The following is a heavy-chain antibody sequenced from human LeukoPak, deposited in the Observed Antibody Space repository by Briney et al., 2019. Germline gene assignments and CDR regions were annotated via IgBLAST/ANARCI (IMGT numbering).Heavy chain of an antibody. J-gene: IGHJ6*04. CDR2: IYYSGST. V-gene: IGHV4-31*03. D-gene: IGHD2-2*01. Sequence: SETLSLTRTVSGGSISSGGYYWSWIRQHPGKGLEWIGYIYYSGSTYYNPSLKSRVTISVDTSKNQFSLKLSSVTAADTAVYYYTGVCSSTSCYATKWGLDVWGKGTTVTVSS. CDR1: GGSISSGGYY. CDR3: TGVCSSTSCYATKWGLDV.